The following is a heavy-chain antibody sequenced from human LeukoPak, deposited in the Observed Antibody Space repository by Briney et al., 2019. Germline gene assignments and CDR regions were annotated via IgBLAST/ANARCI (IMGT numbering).Heavy chain of an antibody. CDR3: ARQYDSYFYYYLDL. CDR2: LYHPDST. V-gene: IGHV4-38-2*01. CDR1: GYPTNNAYY. Sequence: PSETLSLTCGVSGYPTNNAYYWVWIRQPPGKGLEWIGSLYHPDSTYYNPSLKSRVTMSVDTSRNQFSLRLSFVTAADTAVYYCARQYDSYFYYYLDLWGTGTTVTVSS. D-gene: IGHD2-2*01. J-gene: IGHJ6*03.